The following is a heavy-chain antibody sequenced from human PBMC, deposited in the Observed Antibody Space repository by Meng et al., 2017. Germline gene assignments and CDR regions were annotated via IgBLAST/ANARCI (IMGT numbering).Heavy chain of an antibody. CDR2: INSNSDGGTT. Sequence: LLVSGGGFVTPGGSLSLSCVASGFRVTDAWMSWVRQAPGKGLEWVGRINSNSDGGTTDYAAPVKGRFTISRDDSKNTLYLQMNSLITEDTAVYFCATGAAAADHWGQGTLVTVSS. V-gene: IGHV3-15*01. J-gene: IGHJ4*02. CDR3: ATGAAAADH. CDR1: GFRVTDAW. D-gene: IGHD6-13*01.